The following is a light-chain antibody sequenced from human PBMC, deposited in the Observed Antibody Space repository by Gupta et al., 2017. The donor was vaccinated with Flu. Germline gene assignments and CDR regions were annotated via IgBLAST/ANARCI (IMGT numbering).Light chain of an antibody. J-gene: IGLJ2*01. CDR3: SSYTSSSTKV. CDR1: SSDVGGYNY. CDR2: EVS. V-gene: IGLV2-14*01. Sequence: QSALTQPASVSGSPGQSINISCTGTSSDVGGYNYVSWYQQHPGKAPKLMIYEVSNRPSGVSNRFSGSKSGNTASLTISGLQAEDEADYYCSSYTSSSTKVFGGGTKLTVL.